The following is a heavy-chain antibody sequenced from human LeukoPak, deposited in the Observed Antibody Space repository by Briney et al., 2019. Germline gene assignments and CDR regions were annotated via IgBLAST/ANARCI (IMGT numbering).Heavy chain of an antibody. Sequence: PGGSLRLSCAASGFTFSSYWMSCVRQAPGRGLEWVANIKQDGSEKYYVDSVKGRFTISRDNAKNSLYLQMNSLRAEDTAVYYCARSYLGNRCFDYWGQGTLVTVSS. CDR2: IKQDGSEK. J-gene: IGHJ4*02. CDR3: ARSYLGNRCFDY. D-gene: IGHD1-14*01. V-gene: IGHV3-7*01. CDR1: GFTFSSYW.